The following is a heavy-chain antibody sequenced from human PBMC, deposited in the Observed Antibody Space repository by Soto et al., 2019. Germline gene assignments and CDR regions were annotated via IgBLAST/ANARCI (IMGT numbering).Heavy chain of an antibody. CDR1: GGSISSGGYY. CDR3: ARVMAHYGDYAFDY. J-gene: IGHJ4*02. CDR2: IYYSGST. Sequence: KPSETLSLTCTVSGGSISSGGYYWSWIRQHPGKGLEWIGYIYYSGSTYYNPSLKSRVTISVDTSKNQFSLKLSSVTAADTAVYYCARVMAHYGDYAFDYWGQGTLVTVSS. V-gene: IGHV4-31*03. D-gene: IGHD4-17*01.